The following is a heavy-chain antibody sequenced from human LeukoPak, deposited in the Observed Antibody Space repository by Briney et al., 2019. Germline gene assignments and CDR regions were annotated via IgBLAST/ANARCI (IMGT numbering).Heavy chain of an antibody. CDR1: GYTLTELS. Sequence: ASVKVSCKVSGYTLTELSMHWVRQAPGKGLEWMGGFDPEDGETIYAQNFQGRVTMTRNTSISTAYMELSSLRSEDTAVYYCARYITMVRGGSWFDPWGQGTLVTVSS. CDR2: FDPEDGET. J-gene: IGHJ5*02. V-gene: IGHV1-24*01. D-gene: IGHD3-10*01. CDR3: ARYITMVRGGSWFDP.